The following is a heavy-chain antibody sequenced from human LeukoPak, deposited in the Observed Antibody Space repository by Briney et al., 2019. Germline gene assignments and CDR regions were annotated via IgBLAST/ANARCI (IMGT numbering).Heavy chain of an antibody. CDR2: IYSGGST. Sequence: GGSLRLSCAASGFTFSSYSMNWVRQAPGKWLEWVSVIYSGGSTYYADSVKGRFTISRDNSKNTLYLQMNSLRAEDTAVYYCARYGLGAHAFDIWGQGTMVTVSS. V-gene: IGHV3-66*01. CDR1: GFTFSSYS. J-gene: IGHJ3*02. CDR3: ARYGLGAHAFDI. D-gene: IGHD3/OR15-3a*01.